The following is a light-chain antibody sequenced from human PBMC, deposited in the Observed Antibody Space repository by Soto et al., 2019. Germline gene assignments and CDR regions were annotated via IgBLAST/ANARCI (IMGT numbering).Light chain of an antibody. CDR1: EDINSR. CDR2: AAF. Sequence: DIQMTQSPSSVSASVGDRVTISCWASEDINSRLAWYQQKPGNAPKLLIYAAFILQSGVPSRFSGYGSGTDFTLSISSLQPDDFASYYCQQYDSYSWTFGQGTKVDIK. J-gene: IGKJ1*01. CDR3: QQYDSYSWT. V-gene: IGKV1D-16*01.